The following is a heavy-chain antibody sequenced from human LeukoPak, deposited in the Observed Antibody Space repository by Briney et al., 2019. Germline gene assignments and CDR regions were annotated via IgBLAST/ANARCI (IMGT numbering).Heavy chain of an antibody. D-gene: IGHD4-11*01. CDR3: AKPDDYSNYFDY. J-gene: IGHJ4*02. CDR2: ISGSGGST. CDR1: GFTFSSYA. V-gene: IGHV3-23*01. Sequence: PGGSLRLSCAASGFTFSSYAMSWIRQAPGKGLEWVSAISGSGGSTYYADSVKGRFTISRDNSKNTLYLQMNSLRAEDTAVYYCAKPDDYSNYFDYWGQGTLVTASS.